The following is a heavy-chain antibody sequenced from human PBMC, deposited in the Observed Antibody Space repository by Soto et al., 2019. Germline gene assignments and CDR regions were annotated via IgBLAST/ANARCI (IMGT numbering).Heavy chain of an antibody. CDR3: TAERSLPADY. CDR2: IRSKAYGGTT. D-gene: IGHD2-15*01. J-gene: IGHJ4*02. V-gene: IGHV3-49*03. Sequence: PVGSLRLSCTASGFTFGDYDMSWFRQAPGKGLEWVGFIRSKAYGGTTEYAASVKGRFTISRDDSKSIAYLQMNSLKTEDTAVYYCTAERSLPADYWGQGTLVTVSS. CDR1: GFTFGDYD.